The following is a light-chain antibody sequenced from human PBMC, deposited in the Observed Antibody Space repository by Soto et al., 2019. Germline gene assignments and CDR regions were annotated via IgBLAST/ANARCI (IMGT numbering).Light chain of an antibody. CDR2: DAS. CDR3: QQRNIWPPVT. Sequence: DIVLTQSPGTMSMSPGERATLSCRASQSVSSNLAWYQQKPGQAPRLLIYDASDRAPGIPARFSGSGSATDFTLTINNLEPEDFAVYYCQQRNIWPPVTFGQGTRLEIK. J-gene: IGKJ5*01. CDR1: QSVSSN. V-gene: IGKV3-11*01.